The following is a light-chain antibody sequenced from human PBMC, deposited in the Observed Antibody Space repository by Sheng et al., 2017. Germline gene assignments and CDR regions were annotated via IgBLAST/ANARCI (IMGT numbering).Light chain of an antibody. Sequence: QSVLTQPPSVSAAPGQKFTISCSGSSSIIGSNYISWYQQLPGAAPKLVIYDNDNRPSGIPDRFSGSRSGTSATLVITGLQTGDEADYYCGTWDSSLSGVYVFGSGTTVTVL. V-gene: IGLV1-51*01. J-gene: IGLJ1*01. CDR2: DND. CDR3: GTWDSSLSGVYV. CDR1: SSIIGSNY.